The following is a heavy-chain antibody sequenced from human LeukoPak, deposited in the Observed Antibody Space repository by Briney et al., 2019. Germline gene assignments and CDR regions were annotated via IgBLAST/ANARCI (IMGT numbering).Heavy chain of an antibody. Sequence: SETLSLTCAVYGGSFSGYYWSWIRQPPGKGPEWIGEINHSGSTNYNPSLKSRVTISVDTSKNQFSLKLSSVTAADTAVYYCARGSTWIQLWTIDYWGQGTLVTVSS. CDR3: ARGSTWIQLWTIDY. V-gene: IGHV4-34*01. J-gene: IGHJ4*02. CDR1: GGSFSGYY. D-gene: IGHD5-18*01. CDR2: INHSGST.